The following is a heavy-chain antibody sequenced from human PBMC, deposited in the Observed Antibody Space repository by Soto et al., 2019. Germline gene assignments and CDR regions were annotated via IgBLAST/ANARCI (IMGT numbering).Heavy chain of an antibody. V-gene: IGHV1-46*01. Sequence: QVQLVQSGAEVKKPGASVKVSCQASGYTFASQYIHWVRQAPGQGLEWMGVINPNGGNTRYAQRFQDRLTLTTDTPTNAVYLDLSRLSADDTAVYYCGRDTSGVDYWGQGTLVTVSS. J-gene: IGHJ4*02. CDR1: GYTFASQY. CDR2: INPNGGNT. CDR3: GRDTSGVDY.